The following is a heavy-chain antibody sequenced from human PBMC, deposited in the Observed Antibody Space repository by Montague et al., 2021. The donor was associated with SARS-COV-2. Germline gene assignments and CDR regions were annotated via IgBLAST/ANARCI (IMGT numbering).Heavy chain of an antibody. J-gene: IGHJ4*02. CDR1: GFTFSSFA. D-gene: IGHD6-6*01. CDR2: MRGSDDSA. V-gene: IGHV3-23*01. CDR3: AKDVRRGIAGRYDY. Sequence: SLRLSCAASGFTFSSFAMSWVRQAPGQGLEWVSLMRGSDDSAYYADSVKGRFTISRDNSKNTLYLQMNSLRAEDTAIYYCAKDVRRGIAGRYDYWGQGTLVTVSS.